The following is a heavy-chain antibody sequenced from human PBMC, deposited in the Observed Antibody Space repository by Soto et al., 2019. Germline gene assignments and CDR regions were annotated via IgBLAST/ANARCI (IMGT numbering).Heavy chain of an antibody. J-gene: IGHJ4*02. Sequence: QVQLEQSGGEVRQPGSPVRVSCKTSGGTFSTYAINWVRQAPGQGLEWMGAIIPLFGTADYSQKFQGRVTITADESTSTAYMELSSLRFDDTAVYLCARPKGTYTSGYYYFDFWGQGTLVTVSS. CDR3: ARPKGTYTSGYYYFDF. CDR1: GGTFSTYA. V-gene: IGHV1-69*01. D-gene: IGHD6-19*01. CDR2: IIPLFGTA.